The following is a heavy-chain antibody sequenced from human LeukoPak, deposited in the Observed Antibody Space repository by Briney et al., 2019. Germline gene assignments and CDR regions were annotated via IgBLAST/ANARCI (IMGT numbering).Heavy chain of an antibody. CDR3: ARGSFGVDSRTGEGWNY. J-gene: IGHJ4*02. Sequence: SVKVSCKASGGTFSSYAISWVRQAPGQGLEWMGGIIPIFGTANYAQKFQGRVTITADESTSTAYMELSSLRSEDAAVYYCARGSFGVDSRTGEGWNYWGQGTLVTVSS. D-gene: IGHD3-3*01. V-gene: IGHV1-69*13. CDR1: GGTFSSYA. CDR2: IIPIFGTA.